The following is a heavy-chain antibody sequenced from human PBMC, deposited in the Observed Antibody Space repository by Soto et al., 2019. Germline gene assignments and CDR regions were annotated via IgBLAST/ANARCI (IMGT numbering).Heavy chain of an antibody. CDR2: IYYSGST. J-gene: IGHJ4*02. V-gene: IGHV4-61*01. Sequence: SETLSLTCIVSGGSVSSGSYYWSWIRQPPGKGLEWIGYIYYSGSTNYNPSLKSRVTIAVDTSTTQFSLRRSSVTAADTAMYYCARAPYAVTIFGVGYYPDYWGQGTLVTVSS. D-gene: IGHD3-3*01. CDR1: GGSVSSGSYY. CDR3: ARAPYAVTIFGVGYYPDY.